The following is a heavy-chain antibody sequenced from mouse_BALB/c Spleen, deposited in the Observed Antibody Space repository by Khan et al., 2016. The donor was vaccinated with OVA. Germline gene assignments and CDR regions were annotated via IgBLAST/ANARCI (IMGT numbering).Heavy chain of an antibody. V-gene: IGHV9-3-1*01. CDR3: ASGGYWYFDV. Sequence: LVESGPELLKPGASVRMSCKASGYTFTNYRMNWVKQAPGEGLKWMGWINTYTGEPTYADDFKGRFAFSLETSASTAYLQISNLKNEDTASYFCASGGYWYFDVWGAGTTVTVSS. J-gene: IGHJ1*01. D-gene: IGHD1-1*02. CDR2: INTYTGEP. CDR1: GYTFTNYR.